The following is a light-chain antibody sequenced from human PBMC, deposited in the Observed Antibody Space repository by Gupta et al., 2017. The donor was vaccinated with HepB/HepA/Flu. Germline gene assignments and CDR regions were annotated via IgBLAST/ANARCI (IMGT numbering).Light chain of an antibody. CDR1: QSVSSK. J-gene: IGKJ1*01. V-gene: IGKV3-15*01. Sequence: EIVMTQSPATLSVSPGERATLSCRASQSVSSKLAWYQQKPGQAPRLLIHRASTSSTGIPARFSGSGSGTEFTLTISSLQSEDFALYYCQQYYNWPWTFGQWTRVEIK. CDR3: QQYYNWPWT. CDR2: RAS.